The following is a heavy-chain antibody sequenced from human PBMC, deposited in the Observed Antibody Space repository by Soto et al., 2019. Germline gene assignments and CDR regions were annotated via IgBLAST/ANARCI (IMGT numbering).Heavy chain of an antibody. CDR3: ARGGEYCSGGSCYSVPFDY. D-gene: IGHD2-15*01. CDR2: SIPIFGTA. Sequence: QVQLVQSGAEVKKPGSSVKVSCKASGGTFSSYAISWVRQAPGQGLEWMGGSIPIFGTANYAQKFQGRVTITADESTSTAYMELSSLRSEDTAVYYCARGGEYCSGGSCYSVPFDYWGQGTLVTVSS. J-gene: IGHJ4*02. V-gene: IGHV1-69*01. CDR1: GGTFSSYA.